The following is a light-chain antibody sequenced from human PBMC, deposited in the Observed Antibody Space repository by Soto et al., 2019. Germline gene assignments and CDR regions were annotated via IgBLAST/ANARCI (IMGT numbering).Light chain of an antibody. Sequence: DIVLTQSPGTLSLSPGEGATLSCRASQSVSSSHLAWYQQKPGQAPRLVIYGASSRATGIPDRFSGRGSGTDFTLTISRLEPEDFAVYYCQQYGGSPLYTFGQGTTLEIK. J-gene: IGKJ2*01. CDR3: QQYGGSPLYT. CDR1: QSVSSSH. CDR2: GAS. V-gene: IGKV3-20*01.